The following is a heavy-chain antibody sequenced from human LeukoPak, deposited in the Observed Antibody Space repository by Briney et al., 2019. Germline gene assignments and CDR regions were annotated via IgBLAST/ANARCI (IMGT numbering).Heavy chain of an antibody. CDR3: ASPDYYGSGSYYAVYHYGMDV. CDR2: ICCSCGST. D-gene: IGHD3-10*01. Sequence: GGSLRLSCAFSVCTFRSHVMSEVRQAPAKELEGVSAICCSCGSTYYYADSVQGPLTISRDNSKNTLYLKMNRVRAEDPAVYYCASPDYYGSGSYYAVYHYGMDVWGQGTTVSVSS. V-gene: IGHV3-23*01. CDR1: VCTFRSHV. J-gene: IGHJ6*02.